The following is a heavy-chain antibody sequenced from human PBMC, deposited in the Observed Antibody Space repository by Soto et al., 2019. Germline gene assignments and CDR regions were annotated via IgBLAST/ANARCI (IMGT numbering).Heavy chain of an antibody. CDR1: GYTFSSYG. D-gene: IGHD3-10*01. J-gene: IGHJ4*02. CDR2: ISAYSGDT. CDR3: ARDDGSGTNDY. Sequence: ASVKVSCKASGYTFSSYGISWVRQAPGQGLEWMGWISAYSGDTNYAQRLQGRVTMTTDTSTSTAYMELRGLRSDDTAVYYCARDDGSGTNDYSGQGTLVTVSS. V-gene: IGHV1-18*01.